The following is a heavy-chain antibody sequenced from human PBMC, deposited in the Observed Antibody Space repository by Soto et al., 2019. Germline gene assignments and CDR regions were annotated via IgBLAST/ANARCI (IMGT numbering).Heavy chain of an antibody. D-gene: IGHD6-13*01. V-gene: IGHV1-69*02. Sequence: QVQLVQSGAEVKKPGSSLKVSCKASGGTISSYPISWVRQAPGQGLEWMGRIIPILGRANYAQKFQGRVTITADKSTSTAYMELSSLRSEDTAVYYCAGLPTAAGYLDSWVQGTLVTFSS. CDR3: AGLPTAAGYLDS. J-gene: IGHJ4*02. CDR1: GGTISSYP. CDR2: IIPILGRA.